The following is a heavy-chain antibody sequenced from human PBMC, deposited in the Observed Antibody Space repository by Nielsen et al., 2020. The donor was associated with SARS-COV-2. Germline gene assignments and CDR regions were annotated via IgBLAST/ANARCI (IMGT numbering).Heavy chain of an antibody. Sequence: GGSLRLSCAASGFTFSSYAMSWVRQAPGKGLEWVSAISGSGGSTYYADSVKGRFTISRDNSKNTLYLLMNSLRAEDTAVYYCAKGRLWFGEFPFDYWGQGTLVTVSS. CDR1: GFTFSSYA. CDR2: ISGSGGST. CDR3: AKGRLWFGEFPFDY. V-gene: IGHV3-23*01. J-gene: IGHJ4*02. D-gene: IGHD3-10*01.